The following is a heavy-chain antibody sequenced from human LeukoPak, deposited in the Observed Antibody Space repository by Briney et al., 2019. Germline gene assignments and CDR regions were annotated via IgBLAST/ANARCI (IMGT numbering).Heavy chain of an antibody. CDR1: GGTFSSYA. V-gene: IGHV1-69*04. CDR2: IIPILGIA. CDR3: ARDTSTHSCCYREDAFDI. Sequence: SVKVSCKASGGTFSSYAISWVRQAPGQGLEWMGRIIPILGIANYAQKFQGRVTITADKSTSTAYMELSSLRSEDTAVYYCARDTSTHSCCYREDAFDIWGQGTMVTVSS. J-gene: IGHJ3*02. D-gene: IGHD2-2*02.